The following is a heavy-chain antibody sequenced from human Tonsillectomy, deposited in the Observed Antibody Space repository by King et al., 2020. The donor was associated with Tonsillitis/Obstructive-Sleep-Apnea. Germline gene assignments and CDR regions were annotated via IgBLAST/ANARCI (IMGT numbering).Heavy chain of an antibody. D-gene: IGHD6-13*01. V-gene: IGHV1-18*01. Sequence: QLVQSGAEVKNPGASVKVSCKASGYTFTSYGINWVRQAPGQGLEWMGWISAYSGNTNYAQKLQGRVSMTTDTSTNTAYMDLRSLRYDDTAVYYCARADPISAADTFDPWGQGTLVTVSS. J-gene: IGHJ5*02. CDR2: ISAYSGNT. CDR3: ARADPISAADTFDP. CDR1: GYTFTSYG.